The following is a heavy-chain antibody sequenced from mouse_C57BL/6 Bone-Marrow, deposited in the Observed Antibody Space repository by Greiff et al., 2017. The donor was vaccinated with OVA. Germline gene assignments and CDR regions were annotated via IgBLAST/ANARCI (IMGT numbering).Heavy chain of an antibody. V-gene: IGHV5-6*01. Sequence: EVQLVESGGDLVKPGGSLKLSCAASGFTFSSYGMSWVRQTPDKRLEWVATISSGGSYTYYPDSVKGRFTISRDNAKNTLYLQMSSLKSEDTAMYYCARHYYGSSYHFWYAMDYWGQGTSVTVSS. CDR3: ARHYYGSSYHFWYAMDY. CDR1: GFTFSSYG. J-gene: IGHJ4*01. D-gene: IGHD1-1*01. CDR2: ISSGGSYT.